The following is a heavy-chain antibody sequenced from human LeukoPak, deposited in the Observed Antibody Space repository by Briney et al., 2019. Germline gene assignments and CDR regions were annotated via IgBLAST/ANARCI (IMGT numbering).Heavy chain of an antibody. V-gene: IGHV3-53*01. Sequence: GGSLRLSCAASGFTVSNNYMSWVRQAPGKGLEWVSVIYSGGSTYYADSVKGRFTISRDNSKNTLYLQVNSLRLEDTAVYYCAVGLRGVMSEYWGQGSLVTVSS. CDR1: GFTVSNNY. D-gene: IGHD3-10*01. J-gene: IGHJ4*02. CDR3: AVGLRGVMSEY. CDR2: IYSGGST.